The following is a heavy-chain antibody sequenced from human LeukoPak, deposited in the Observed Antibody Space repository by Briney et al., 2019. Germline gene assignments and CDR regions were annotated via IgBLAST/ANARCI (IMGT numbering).Heavy chain of an antibody. V-gene: IGHV4-59*01. J-gene: IGHJ3*02. CDR2: IYYSGST. CDR1: GGSISSYY. Sequence: ETLSLTCTVSGGSISSYYWSWIRQPPGKGLEWIGYIYYSGSTNYNPSLKSRVTISVDTSKNQFSLKLSSVTAADTAVYYCARLPFSSRYDIGKHAFDIWGQGTMVTVSS. CDR3: ARLPFSSRYDIGKHAFDI. D-gene: IGHD5-12*01.